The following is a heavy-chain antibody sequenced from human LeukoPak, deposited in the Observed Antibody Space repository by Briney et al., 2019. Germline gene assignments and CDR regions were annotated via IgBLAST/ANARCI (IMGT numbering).Heavy chain of an antibody. J-gene: IGHJ3*02. CDR3: AKVWSKETIAGGDI. CDR2: ISGSGGST. V-gene: IGHV3-23*01. D-gene: IGHD6-13*01. Sequence: TGGSLRLSCAASGFTFSSYAMSWVRQAPGKGLEWVSAISGSGGSTYYADSVKGRFTISRDNSKNTLYLQMNSLRAEDTAVYYCAKVWSKETIAGGDIGGKGKRATVSS. CDR1: GFTFSSYA.